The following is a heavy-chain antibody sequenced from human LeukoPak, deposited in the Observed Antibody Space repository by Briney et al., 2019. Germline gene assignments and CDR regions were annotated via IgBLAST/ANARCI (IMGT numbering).Heavy chain of an antibody. CDR2: IKEDGSEK. J-gene: IGHJ4*02. V-gene: IGHV3-7*01. CDR1: GFTLSSYW. Sequence: GGSLRLSCAASGFTLSSYWMSWVPQAPGKGLEGVSNIKEDGSEKNYVDTVKGRFAISKDNAKNSLYLQMNSLRAEDTALYYCARDSVDNLDWGQGTLVTVSS. CDR3: ARDSVDNLD. D-gene: IGHD3-9*01.